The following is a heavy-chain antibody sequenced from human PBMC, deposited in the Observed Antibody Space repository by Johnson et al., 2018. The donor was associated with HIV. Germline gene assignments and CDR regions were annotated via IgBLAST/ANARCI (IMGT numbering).Heavy chain of an antibody. V-gene: IGHV3-30-3*01. CDR3: ASSWGNAFDI. Sequence: QVQLVESGGGVVQPGRSLRLSCAASGFTFSSYAMHWVRQAPGKGLEWVAVISYDGSNKYYAHFVKGRFTISRDNAKNSLYLQMNSLRAEDTAVYYCASSWGNAFDIWGQGTMVTVSS. D-gene: IGHD7-27*01. CDR2: ISYDGSNK. CDR1: GFTFSSYA. J-gene: IGHJ3*02.